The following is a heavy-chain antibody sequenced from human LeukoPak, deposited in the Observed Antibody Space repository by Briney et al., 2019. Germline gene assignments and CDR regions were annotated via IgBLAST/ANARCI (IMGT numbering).Heavy chain of an antibody. J-gene: IGHJ4*02. D-gene: IGHD3-22*01. V-gene: IGHV3-53*01. CDR2: IYSGDSA. CDR1: GFTVSSNY. CDR3: ARDYSDSSGYYRFDY. Sequence: GGSLRLSCAASGFTVSSNYMSWVRQAPGKGPEWVSVIYSGDSAYYADSVKDRFTISRDNSRNTLYLQMNSLRAEDTAVYYCARDYSDSSGYYRFDYWGQGTLVTVSS.